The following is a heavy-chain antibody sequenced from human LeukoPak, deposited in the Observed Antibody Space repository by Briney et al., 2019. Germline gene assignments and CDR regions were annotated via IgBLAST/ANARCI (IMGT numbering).Heavy chain of an antibody. J-gene: IGHJ4*02. V-gene: IGHV3-7*03. CDR1: GFPFSSYW. CDR2: IKQDGSKK. D-gene: IGHD3/OR15-3a*01. Sequence: GGSLRLSCVASGFPFSSYWMTWVRQAPGKGLEWVANIKQDGSKKSYVDSVKGRFTISRDNSKNMLYLQMNSLRAEDTAVYYCAREPGTDYRKYYFDYWGQGTLVTVSS. CDR3: AREPGTDYRKYYFDY.